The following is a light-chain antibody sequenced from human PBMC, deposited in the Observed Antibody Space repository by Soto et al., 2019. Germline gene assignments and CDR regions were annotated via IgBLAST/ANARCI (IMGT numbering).Light chain of an antibody. CDR1: SSDVGGYNY. Sequence: QSALTQPASVSGSPGQSITISCTGPSSDVGGYNYVSWYQQHPGTAPKLMIYEVSNRPSGVSDRFSGSRSGNTASLTISGLQAEDESDYYCISYTSSSTWVFGGGTKLTVL. V-gene: IGLV2-14*01. CDR2: EVS. CDR3: ISYTSSSTWV. J-gene: IGLJ3*02.